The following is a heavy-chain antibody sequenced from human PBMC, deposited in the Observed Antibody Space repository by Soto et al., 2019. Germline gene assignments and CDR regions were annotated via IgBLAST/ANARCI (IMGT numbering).Heavy chain of an antibody. J-gene: IGHJ4*02. CDR2: IKQHGSKN. Sequence: GGSLTLSCAASGFTFSSYCMPWVRQAPGKGLEWVANIKQHGSKNYYVDSVKGRFTISRDNAKNTLYLQMNSLRAEDTAVYYSARGAMIAARGYFFDYWGQGTLVTVSS. D-gene: IGHD6-6*01. V-gene: IGHV3-7*01. CDR3: ARGAMIAARGYFFDY. CDR1: GFTFSSYC.